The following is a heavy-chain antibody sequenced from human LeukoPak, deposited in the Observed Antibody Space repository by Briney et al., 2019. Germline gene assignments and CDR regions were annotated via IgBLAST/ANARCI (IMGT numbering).Heavy chain of an antibody. CDR2: IYYSGST. Sequence: SQTLSLTCTVSGGSISSGDYYWSWIRQPPGKGLEWIGYIYYSGSTYYNPSLKSRVTISVDTSKNQFSLKLSSVTAADTAVYYCARSMRVFGVVSYYYMDVWGKGTTVTVSS. D-gene: IGHD3-3*01. CDR3: ARSMRVFGVVSYYYMDV. V-gene: IGHV4-30-4*08. J-gene: IGHJ6*03. CDR1: GGSISSGDYY.